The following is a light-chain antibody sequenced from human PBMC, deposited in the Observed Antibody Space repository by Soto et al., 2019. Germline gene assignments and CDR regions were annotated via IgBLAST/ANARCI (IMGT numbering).Light chain of an antibody. Sequence: EIVLTQSPGTLSLSPGERATLSCRASQSVSKNYLAWYQHKPGQAPRLLIDDASNRATGIPDRFSGSGSGTDFTLTISSLEPEDSAVYYCQQCVTAPLTFDQGTKVEIK. CDR2: DAS. V-gene: IGKV3-20*01. J-gene: IGKJ1*01. CDR1: QSVSKNY. CDR3: QQCVTAPLT.